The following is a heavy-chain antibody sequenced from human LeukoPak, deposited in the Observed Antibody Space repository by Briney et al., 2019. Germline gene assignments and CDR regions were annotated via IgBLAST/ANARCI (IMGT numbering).Heavy chain of an antibody. CDR2: IWYDGSRK. CDR3: AREGRANTFFDY. V-gene: IGHV3-33*01. CDR1: GFTSSTYT. J-gene: IGHJ4*02. Sequence: PGGSLRLSCAASGFTSSTYTMHWVRQAPGKGLEWVAVIWYDGSRKHYADSVKDRFTISRDGSMNTVYLQMNSLRVEDTAVYYCAREGRANTFFDYWGQGTPVTVSS. D-gene: IGHD3-16*01.